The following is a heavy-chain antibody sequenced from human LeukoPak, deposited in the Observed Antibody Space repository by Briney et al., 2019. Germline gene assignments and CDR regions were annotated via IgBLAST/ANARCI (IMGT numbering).Heavy chain of an antibody. CDR2: IYSSGST. D-gene: IGHD2-15*01. CDR3: ARYCSGGSHAYWFDP. J-gene: IGHJ5*02. Sequence: TSETLSLTCTVSGASISGSGYYWGWIRQPPGTGLEWIGSIYSSGSTYYNASLQSRVTISIETSKNKISLRLNSVTAADTAMYYCARYCSGGSHAYWFDPWGQGTLVTVSS. CDR1: GASISGSGYY. V-gene: IGHV4-39*01.